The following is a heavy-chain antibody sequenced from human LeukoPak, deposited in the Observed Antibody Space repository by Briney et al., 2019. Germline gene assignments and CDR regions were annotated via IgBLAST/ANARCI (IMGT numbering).Heavy chain of an antibody. Sequence: GGSPRLSCAASVFAYSDYYMSWIRQAPGKGLEWVSYISNTGNTIYYADSVKGRFTISRDNAKNLLYLQMNSLRAEDTAVYYCARYRHLSEWLFKLHYWGQGTLVTVSS. V-gene: IGHV3-11*01. J-gene: IGHJ4*02. D-gene: IGHD3-3*01. CDR2: ISNTGNTI. CDR3: ARYRHLSEWLFKLHY. CDR1: VFAYSDYY.